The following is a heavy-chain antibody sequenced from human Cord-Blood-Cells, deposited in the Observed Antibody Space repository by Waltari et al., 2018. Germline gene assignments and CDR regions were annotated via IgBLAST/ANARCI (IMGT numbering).Heavy chain of an antibody. Sequence: QVQLQQWGAGLVKPSETLSPTCAVYGGSFSGYYWSWIRQPPGKGLEWIGEINHSGSHNYNPSLKSRVTISVDTSKNQFSLKLSSVTAADTAVYYCARRVVRGVIDYWGQGTLVTVSS. CDR2: INHSGSH. CDR3: ARRVVRGVIDY. J-gene: IGHJ4*02. CDR1: GGSFSGYY. D-gene: IGHD3-10*01. V-gene: IGHV4-34*01.